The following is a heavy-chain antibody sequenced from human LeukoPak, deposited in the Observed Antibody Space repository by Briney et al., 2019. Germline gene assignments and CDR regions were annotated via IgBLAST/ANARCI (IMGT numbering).Heavy chain of an antibody. CDR3: ARALRYYDSSGYNYYFDY. J-gene: IGHJ4*02. CDR2: IGTAGDT. Sequence: GGSLRLSCAASGFTFSSYDMHWVRQATGKGLEWVSAIGTAGDTYYPGSVKGRFTISRENAKNSLYLQMNSLRAGGTAVYYCARALRYYDSSGYNYYFDYWGQGTLVTVSS. D-gene: IGHD3-22*01. CDR1: GFTFSSYD. V-gene: IGHV3-13*01.